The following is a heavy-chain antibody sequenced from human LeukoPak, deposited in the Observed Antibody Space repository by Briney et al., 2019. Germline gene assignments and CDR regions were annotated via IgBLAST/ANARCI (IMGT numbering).Heavy chain of an antibody. J-gene: IGHJ3*02. CDR3: ASTSGSYYPLDAFDI. Sequence: GESLKISCKGSGYSFTSYWISWVRQMPGKGLEWMGRIDPSDSYTNYSPSFQGHVTISADKFISTAYLQWSSLKASDTAMYYCASTSGSYYPLDAFDIWGQGTMVTVSS. D-gene: IGHD3-10*01. V-gene: IGHV5-10-1*01. CDR1: GYSFTSYW. CDR2: IDPSDSYT.